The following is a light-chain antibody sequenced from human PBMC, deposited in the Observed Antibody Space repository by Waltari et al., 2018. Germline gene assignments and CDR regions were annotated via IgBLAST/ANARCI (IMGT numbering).Light chain of an antibody. Sequence: QAVVTQEPSLTVSPGGTVTLTGGTSNGAVPRGQSPDWFQQKPGQAPMTLIYDTSNKRPWTPARFSGSLLGGKAALTLSGAQPDDEAEYYCLLYYRGVRVFGGGTKLTVL. CDR1: NGAVPRGQS. J-gene: IGLJ3*02. V-gene: IGLV7-46*01. CDR2: DTS. CDR3: LLYYRGVRV.